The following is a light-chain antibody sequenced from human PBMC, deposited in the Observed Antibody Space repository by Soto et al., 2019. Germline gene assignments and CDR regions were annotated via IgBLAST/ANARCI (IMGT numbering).Light chain of an antibody. CDR3: QQYGVSPVYT. CDR2: GGS. Sequence: EIVLTQSPGTLSLSPGERATLSCRASQSISSSYLAWYQQRPGQAPRLLIYGGSSRATGIPDRFSGSGSGTDFTLTINRLXPXDFAVYYXHCQQYGVSPVYTFGQGTKLEIK. J-gene: IGKJ2*01. V-gene: IGKV3-20*01. CDR1: QSISSSY.